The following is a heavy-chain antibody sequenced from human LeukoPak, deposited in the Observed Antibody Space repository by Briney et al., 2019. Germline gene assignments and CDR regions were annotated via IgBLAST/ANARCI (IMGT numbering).Heavy chain of an antibody. J-gene: IGHJ6*02. CDR1: GFTFSSYA. CDR2: ISYDGSNK. CDR3: ARDRVQQLTYPGFYGMDV. D-gene: IGHD6-13*01. V-gene: IGHV3-30*04. Sequence: GRSLRLSCAASGFTFSSYAMHWVRRAPGKGLEWVAVISYDGSNKYYADSVKGRFTISRDNSKNTLYLQMNSLRAEDTAVYYCARDRVQQLTYPGFYGMDVWGQGTTVTVSS.